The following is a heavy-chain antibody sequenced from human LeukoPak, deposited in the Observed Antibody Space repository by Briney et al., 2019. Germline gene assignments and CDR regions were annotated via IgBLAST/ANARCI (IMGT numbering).Heavy chain of an antibody. J-gene: IGHJ6*03. CDR1: GFTFSSYW. D-gene: IGHD5-12*01. CDR2: IKQDGSEK. CDR3: ARVASGYSGYDLDYYYYMDV. Sequence: GGSLRLSCAASGFTFSSYWMSWVRQAPGKGLEWVANIKQDGSEKYYVDSVKGRFTISRDNAKNSLYLQMNSLGAEDTAVYYCARVASGYSGYDLDYYYYMDVWGKGTTVTVSS. V-gene: IGHV3-7*01.